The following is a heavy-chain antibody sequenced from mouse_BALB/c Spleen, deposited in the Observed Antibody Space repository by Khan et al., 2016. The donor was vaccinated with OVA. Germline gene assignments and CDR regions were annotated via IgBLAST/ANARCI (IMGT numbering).Heavy chain of an antibody. CDR2: INPYSGDT. Sequence: VQLKESGPELVKPGASVKISCEASGYSFTGYFMNWVKQSHGKSLEWIGRINPYSGDTFYNQRFKGKATLTVDKSSSTAHMEFLSLTPEDSAVYYGGRGYDYDGCAYWGQGTLVTVSA. CDR1: GYSFTGYF. CDR3: GRGYDYDGCAY. D-gene: IGHD2-4*01. J-gene: IGHJ3*01. V-gene: IGHV1-37*01.